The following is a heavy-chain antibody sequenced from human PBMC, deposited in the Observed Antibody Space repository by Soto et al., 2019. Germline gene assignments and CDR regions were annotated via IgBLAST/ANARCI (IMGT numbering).Heavy chain of an antibody. D-gene: IGHD6-19*01. V-gene: IGHV3-33*01. CDR2: IWPDGSIT. J-gene: IGHJ3*02. CDR1: GFSFSTYG. CDR3: TREQQWVVYGASDI. Sequence: QVQLVESGGGVVHPGRSLRLSCAASGFSFSTYGFYWVRQAPGKGLEWVALIWPDGSITDYADSVKGRFTISRDNSKNTLYLQMNSMRAEDTAVYYCTREQQWVVYGASDIWGQGTMVTVSS.